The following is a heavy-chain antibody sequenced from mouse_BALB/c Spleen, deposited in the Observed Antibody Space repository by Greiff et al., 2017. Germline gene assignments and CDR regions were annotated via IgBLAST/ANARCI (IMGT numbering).Heavy chain of an antibody. V-gene: IGHV5-6*03. CDR1: GFTFSSYG. D-gene: IGHD4-1*02. CDR3: ARHTTGTRGFAY. CDR2: ISSGGSYT. J-gene: IGHJ3*01. Sequence: EVKLVESGGGLVKPGGSLKLSCAASGFTFSSYGMSWVRQTPDKRLEWVATISSGGSYTYYPDSVKGRFTISRDNAKNTLYLQKSSLKSEDTAMYYCARHTTGTRGFAYWGQGTLVTVSA.